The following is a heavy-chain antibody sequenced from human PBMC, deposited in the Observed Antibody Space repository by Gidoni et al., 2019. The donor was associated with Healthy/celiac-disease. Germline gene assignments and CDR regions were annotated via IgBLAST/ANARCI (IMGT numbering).Heavy chain of an antibody. CDR1: GFTFSSYA. Sequence: EVQLLESGGGLVQPGGSLRLSCAASGFTFSSYAMRWVRQAPGKGLEWVSAISGSGGSTYYADSVKGRFTISRDNSKNTLYLQMNSLRAEDTAVYYCAKDTVGSSWPPQWDYWGQGTLVTVSS. CDR2: ISGSGGST. J-gene: IGHJ4*02. D-gene: IGHD6-13*01. V-gene: IGHV3-23*01. CDR3: AKDTVGSSWPPQWDY.